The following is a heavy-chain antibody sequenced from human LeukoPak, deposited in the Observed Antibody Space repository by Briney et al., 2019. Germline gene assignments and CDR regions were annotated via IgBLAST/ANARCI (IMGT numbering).Heavy chain of an antibody. J-gene: IGHJ4*02. CDR2: IWPDGTIQ. D-gene: IGHD2-8*02. V-gene: IGHV3-33*01. Sequence: GGSLRLSCAASGFIFSYYGMHWVRQAPGKGLEWLAVIWPDGTIQYYADPVKGRFTISRDNSKNTPYLQLTGLRADDSAVYYCARHNHDWGWDFWGQGAQVTVSS. CDR3: ARHNHDWGWDF. CDR1: GFIFSYYG.